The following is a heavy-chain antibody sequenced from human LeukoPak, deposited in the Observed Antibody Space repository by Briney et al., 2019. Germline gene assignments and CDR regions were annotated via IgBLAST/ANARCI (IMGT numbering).Heavy chain of an antibody. J-gene: IGHJ4*02. V-gene: IGHV3-23*01. D-gene: IGHD3-22*01. Sequence: PGGSLRLSCAASGFTFSSYAMSWVCQAPGKGLEWVSAISGSGGSTYYADSVKGRFTISRDNSKNTLYLQMNSLRAEDTAVYYCAQRPDSSGYYDYWGQGTLVTVSS. CDR2: ISGSGGST. CDR3: AQRPDSSGYYDY. CDR1: GFTFSSYA.